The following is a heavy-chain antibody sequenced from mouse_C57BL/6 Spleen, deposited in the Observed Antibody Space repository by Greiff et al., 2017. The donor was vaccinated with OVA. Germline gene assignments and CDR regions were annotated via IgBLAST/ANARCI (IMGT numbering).Heavy chain of an antibody. D-gene: IGHD1-1*01. CDR2: IRNKANGYTT. Sequence: EVKLMDSGGGLVQPGGSLSLSCAASGFTFTDYYMSWVRQPPGKALEWLGFIRNKANGYTTEYSASVKGRFTISRDNSQSILYLQMNALRAEDSATYYCAIFYGRDWYFDVWGTGTTVTVSS. J-gene: IGHJ1*03. V-gene: IGHV7-3*01. CDR3: AIFYGRDWYFDV. CDR1: GFTFTDYY.